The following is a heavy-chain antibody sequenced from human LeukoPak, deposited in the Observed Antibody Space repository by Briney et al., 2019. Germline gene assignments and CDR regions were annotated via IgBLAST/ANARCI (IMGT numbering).Heavy chain of an antibody. D-gene: IGHD6-13*01. Sequence: GGSLRLSCAVSGFSFSDYYMSWIRQAPGKGLEWVSYISSSSSYTNYAESVKGRFTISRDNAKNSLYLQMNSLRAEDTAVYYCARDGKAAAVDAFDIWGQGTMVTVSS. CDR3: ARDGKAAAVDAFDI. V-gene: IGHV3-11*06. J-gene: IGHJ3*02. CDR2: ISSSSSYT. CDR1: GFSFSDYY.